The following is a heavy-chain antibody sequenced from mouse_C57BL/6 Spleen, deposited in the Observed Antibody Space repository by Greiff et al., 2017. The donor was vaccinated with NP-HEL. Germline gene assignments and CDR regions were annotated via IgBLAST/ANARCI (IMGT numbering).Heavy chain of an antibody. CDR2: IDPNSGGT. CDR1: GYTFTSYW. Sequence: VQLQQPGAELVKPGASVKLSCKASGYTFTSYWMHWVKQRPGRGLEWIGRIDPNSGGTKYNEKFKSKATLTVDKPSSTAYMQLSSLTSEDSAVYYCASLGEDYDEAWFAYWGQGTLVTVSA. D-gene: IGHD2-4*01. CDR3: ASLGEDYDEAWFAY. V-gene: IGHV1-72*01. J-gene: IGHJ3*01.